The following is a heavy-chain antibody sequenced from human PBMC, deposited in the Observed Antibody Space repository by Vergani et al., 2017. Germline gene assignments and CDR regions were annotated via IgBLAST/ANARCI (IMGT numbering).Heavy chain of an antibody. CDR1: GFTFSSSG. CDR3: AKAERYKWNYPDAFDI. V-gene: IGHV3-30*18. CDR2: ISYEGSNK. J-gene: IGHJ3*02. Sequence: QVQLVESGGGVVQPGRSLRLSCAASGFTFSSSGMHWVRQAPGKGLEWVAVISYEGSNKDYADSVKGRFTISRDNSKYTLYLQMNSLRAEDTAVYYCAKAERYKWNYPDAFDIWGQGTMVTVSS. D-gene: IGHD1-7*01.